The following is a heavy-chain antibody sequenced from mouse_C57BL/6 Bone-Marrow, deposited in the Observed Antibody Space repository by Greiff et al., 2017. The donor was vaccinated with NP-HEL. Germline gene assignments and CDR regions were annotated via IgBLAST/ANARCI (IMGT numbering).Heavy chain of an antibody. CDR1: GFTFRSYA. CDR3: ARGGYYGDGYAMDY. V-gene: IGHV5-4*03. D-gene: IGHD2-1*01. CDR2: ISDGGSYT. Sequence: EVKVVESGGGLVKPGGSLKLSCAASGFTFRSYAMSWVRQTPEKRLEWVATISDGGSYTYYPDNVKGRFTISRDNAKNNLYLQMSHLKSEDTAMYYCARGGYYGDGYAMDYWGQGTSVTVSS. J-gene: IGHJ4*01.